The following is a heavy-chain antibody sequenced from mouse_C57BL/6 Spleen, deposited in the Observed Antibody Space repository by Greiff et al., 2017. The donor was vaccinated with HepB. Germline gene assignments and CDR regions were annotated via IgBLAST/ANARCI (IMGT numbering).Heavy chain of an antibody. D-gene: IGHD1-1*01. CDR1: GYTFTSYW. V-gene: IGHV1-64*01. Sequence: QVQLQQPGAELVKPGASVKLSCKASGYTFTSYWMHWVKQRPGQGLEWIGMIHPNSGSTNYNEKFKSKATLTVDKSSSTAYMQLSSLTSEDSAVYYCARGNLLLLSYYAMDYWGQGTSVTVSS. J-gene: IGHJ4*01. CDR2: IHPNSGST. CDR3: ARGNLLLLSYYAMDY.